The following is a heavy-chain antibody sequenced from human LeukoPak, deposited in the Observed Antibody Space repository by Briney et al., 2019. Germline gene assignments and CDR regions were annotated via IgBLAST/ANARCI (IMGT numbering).Heavy chain of an antibody. CDR3: ARRRSGVFDY. CDR2: IYYSGST. Sequence: SETLSLTCTVSGGSISSSSYYWGWIRQPPGKGLEWIGSIYYSGSTYYNPSLKSRVTISVDTSKNQFSLKLSSVTAADTAVYYCARRRSGVFDYWGQGILVTVSS. CDR1: GGSISSSSYY. V-gene: IGHV4-39*01. J-gene: IGHJ4*02. D-gene: IGHD2-8*01.